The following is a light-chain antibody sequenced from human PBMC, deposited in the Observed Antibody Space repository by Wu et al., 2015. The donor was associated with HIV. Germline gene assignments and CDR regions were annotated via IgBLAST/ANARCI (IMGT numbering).Light chain of an antibody. J-gene: IGKJ1*01. CDR2: DAS. CDR3: QQYNTWPWT. V-gene: IGKV3-11*01. Sequence: EIVLTQFPATLSLSPGERATLSCRASQSVASFLAWYQQKPGQAPRLLIYDASNRATGIPARFSGSESGTEFTLTISSMESEDYAVYYCQQYNTWPWTFGQGTKVEIK. CDR1: QSVASF.